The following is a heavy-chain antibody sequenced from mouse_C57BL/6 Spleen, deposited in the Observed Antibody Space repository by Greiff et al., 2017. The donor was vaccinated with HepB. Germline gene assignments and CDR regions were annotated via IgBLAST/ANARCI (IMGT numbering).Heavy chain of an antibody. Sequence: QVQLQQPGAELVKPGASVKLSCKASGYTFTSYWMQWVKQRPGQGLEWIGEIDPSDSYTNYNQKFKGKATLTVDTSSSTAYMQLSSLTSEDSAVYYCARKTTVVATDAMDYWGQETSVTVSS. V-gene: IGHV1-50*01. J-gene: IGHJ4*01. D-gene: IGHD1-1*01. CDR3: ARKTTVVATDAMDY. CDR1: GYTFTSYW. CDR2: IDPSDSYT.